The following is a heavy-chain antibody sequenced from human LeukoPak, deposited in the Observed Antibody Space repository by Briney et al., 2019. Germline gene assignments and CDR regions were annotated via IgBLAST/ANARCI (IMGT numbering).Heavy chain of an antibody. D-gene: IGHD2-2*01. Sequence: GGSLRLSCAASGFTFSSYNMNWVRQAPGKGLEWVSYISFGSSTIYYADSVKGRFTISRDNAKNSLYLQMNSLRAEDTAVYYCARGGSLYCSSTSCHLNWFDPWGQGTLVTVSS. CDR3: ARGGSLYCSSTSCHLNWFDP. V-gene: IGHV3-48*01. CDR2: ISFGSSTI. CDR1: GFTFSSYN. J-gene: IGHJ5*02.